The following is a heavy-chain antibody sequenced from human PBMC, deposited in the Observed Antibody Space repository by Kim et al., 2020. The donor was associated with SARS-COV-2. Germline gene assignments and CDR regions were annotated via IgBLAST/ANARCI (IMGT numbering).Heavy chain of an antibody. CDR3: ARGPMGLTAGGFDY. J-gene: IGHJ4*02. V-gene: IGHV3-21*01. D-gene: IGHD2-8*01. Sequence: AESGTGGFTIARDNAKNSLYLQMNSLRAEDTAVYYCARGPMGLTAGGFDYWGPGTLVTVSS.